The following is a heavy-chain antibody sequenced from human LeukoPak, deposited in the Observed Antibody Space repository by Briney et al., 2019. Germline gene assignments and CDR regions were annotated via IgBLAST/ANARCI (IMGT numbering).Heavy chain of an antibody. J-gene: IGHJ4*02. CDR1: GYTFTSYY. V-gene: IGHV1-46*01. Sequence: ASVKVSCKASGYTFTSYYMHWVRQAPGQGLEWMGIINPSGGSTSYAQKFQGRVAMTRDTSTSTVYMELSSPRSEDTAVYYCARELGSGGYFDYWGQGTQVTVSS. CDR3: ARELGSGGYFDY. D-gene: IGHD3-16*01. CDR2: INPSGGST.